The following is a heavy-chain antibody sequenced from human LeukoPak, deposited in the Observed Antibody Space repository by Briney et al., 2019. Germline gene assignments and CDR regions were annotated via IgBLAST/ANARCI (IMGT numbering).Heavy chain of an antibody. CDR2: ITRDGSST. Sequence: GGSLRLSCAASGFTFSSSWMHWVRHAPGKGLVWVSRITRDGSSTTYADSVKGRFTIFRDTSMNTLFLQMNSLGAEDTAVYYCAKGAAAGKVDWFDPWGQGTLVTVSS. CDR3: AKGAAAGKVDWFDP. V-gene: IGHV3-74*01. D-gene: IGHD6-13*01. CDR1: GFTFSSSW. J-gene: IGHJ5*02.